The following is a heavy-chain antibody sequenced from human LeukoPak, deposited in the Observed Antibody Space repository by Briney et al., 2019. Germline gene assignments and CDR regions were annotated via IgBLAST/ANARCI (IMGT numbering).Heavy chain of an antibody. Sequence: SETLSLTCTVSGGSISSYYWSWIRQPPGEGLEWIGYIYDSGSTNYNPSLKSRVTISVDTSKNQFSLKLSSVTAADTAVYYCARVGGTNYYYYGMDVWGQGTTVTVSS. V-gene: IGHV4-59*01. CDR3: ARVGGTNYYYYGMDV. D-gene: IGHD1-1*01. CDR1: GGSISSYY. CDR2: IYDSGST. J-gene: IGHJ6*02.